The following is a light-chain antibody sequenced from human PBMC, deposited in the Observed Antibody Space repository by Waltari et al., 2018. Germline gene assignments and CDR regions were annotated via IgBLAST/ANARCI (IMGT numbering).Light chain of an antibody. CDR2: QDT. V-gene: IGLV3-1*01. Sequence: SYALTQAPSLSVSPGQPASISCSGDNLNSKYVYWYPQKAGQSPVLVIYQDTKRPSGIPERFSGSNSGNTATLTISGTQVMDEADYYCQVWDSSSVTFGAGTKVTVL. J-gene: IGLJ2*01. CDR3: QVWDSSSVT. CDR1: NLNSKY.